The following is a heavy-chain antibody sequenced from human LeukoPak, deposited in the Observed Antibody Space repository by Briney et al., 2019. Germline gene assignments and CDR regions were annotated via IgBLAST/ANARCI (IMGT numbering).Heavy chain of an antibody. J-gene: IGHJ6*04. Sequence: GGSLRLSCAASGFSVGSTYMSWVRQAPGKGLEWVSSIYKGGETFYAESVEGRFTISRDNFKNTLFPQMNSLRVEDTAVYFCAREGGSGYCSTTSCSLDVWGKGTTVTVSS. CDR2: IYKGGET. V-gene: IGHV3-53*01. D-gene: IGHD2-2*01. CDR1: GFSVGSTY. CDR3: AREGGSGYCSTTSCSLDV.